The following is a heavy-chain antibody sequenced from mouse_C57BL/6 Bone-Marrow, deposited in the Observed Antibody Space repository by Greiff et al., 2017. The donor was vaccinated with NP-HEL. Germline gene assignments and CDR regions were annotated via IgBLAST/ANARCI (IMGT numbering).Heavy chain of an antibody. J-gene: IGHJ3*01. Sequence: EVMLVESGGGLVQPGGSLKLSCAASGFTFSDYGMAWVRQAPRKGPEWVAFISNLAYSIYYADTVTGRFTISRENAKNTLYLEMSSLRSEDTAMYYCARPLVGQEFAYWGQGTLVTVSA. CDR2: ISNLAYSI. V-gene: IGHV5-15*01. CDR1: GFTFSDYG. D-gene: IGHD3-3*01. CDR3: ARPLVGQEFAY.